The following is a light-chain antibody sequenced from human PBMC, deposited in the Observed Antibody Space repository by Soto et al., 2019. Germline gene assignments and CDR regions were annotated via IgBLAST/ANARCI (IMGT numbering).Light chain of an antibody. V-gene: IGLV7-43*01. CDR1: TGAVTSGYY. J-gene: IGLJ2*01. CDR2: SKS. Sequence: QAVVTQEPSLTVSPGRTVTLTCASSTGAVTSGYYPNWFQQKPGQAPRALIYSKSNKHSWTPARFSGSLLGGKAALTLSGLQPEDEAEYYCLLYYGGAVVFGGGTQLTVL. CDR3: LLYYGGAVV.